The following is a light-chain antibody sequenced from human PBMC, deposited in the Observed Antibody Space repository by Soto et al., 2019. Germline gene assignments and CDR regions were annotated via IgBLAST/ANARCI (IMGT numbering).Light chain of an antibody. CDR2: DAS. J-gene: IGKJ5*01. Sequence: EIVITQSPATRSVSPGESAPLSCRATRSVSSYLAWYQQKPGQAPRLLIYDASSRPTDIPARFSGSGSGTDFTLTISSLEPEDFALYYCQQRSNWPITFGQGTRLEIK. V-gene: IGKV3-11*01. CDR3: QQRSNWPIT. CDR1: RSVSSY.